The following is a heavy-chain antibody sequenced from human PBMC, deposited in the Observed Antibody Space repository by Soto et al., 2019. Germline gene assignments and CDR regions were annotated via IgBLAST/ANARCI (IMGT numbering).Heavy chain of an antibody. CDR3: ARGRDSRGGPTTYYFDY. V-gene: IGHV1-58*01. D-gene: IGHD2-15*01. J-gene: IGHJ4*02. Sequence: SVKVSCKASEFTSTSSIVQWVRQARGQRPEWIGWIVVGSGETKYAQKFHERVTITRDKSTITAYMELSSLRPDDTAVYYCARGRDSRGGPTTYYFDYWGQGTLVTVSS. CDR2: IVVGSGET. CDR1: EFTSTSSI.